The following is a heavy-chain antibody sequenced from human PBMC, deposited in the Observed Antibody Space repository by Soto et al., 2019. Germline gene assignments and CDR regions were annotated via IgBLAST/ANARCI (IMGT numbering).Heavy chain of an antibody. CDR1: GFTFSSNA. V-gene: IGHV3-23*01. D-gene: IGHD2-21*02. J-gene: IGHJ4*02. CDR2: ISGSGGST. Sequence: PGVSLRLSCAASGFTFSSNAMSWVRQAPGKGLEWVSAISGSGGSTYYADSVKGRFTISRDNSKNTLYLQMNSLRAEDTAVYYCAKWGKYCGGDCYTSNYFDDWGQGTLVTVSS. CDR3: AKWGKYCGGDCYTSNYFDD.